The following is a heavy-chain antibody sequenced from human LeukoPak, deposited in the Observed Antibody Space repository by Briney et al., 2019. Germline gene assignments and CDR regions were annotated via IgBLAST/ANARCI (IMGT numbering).Heavy chain of an antibody. V-gene: IGHV4-59*08. J-gene: IGHJ4*02. CDR3: ARHKARATTPVRTFTFDY. D-gene: IGHD5-12*01. CDR1: GGSTSRYY. Sequence: SETLSLTCIVSGGSTSRYYWSWIRQPLGKGLGWIGYISYSGSTNYSRSLKSPVTISVDTSKNQFSLRLSSVTAADTAVYYCARHKARATTPVRTFTFDYWGQGTLVTVSS. CDR2: ISYSGST.